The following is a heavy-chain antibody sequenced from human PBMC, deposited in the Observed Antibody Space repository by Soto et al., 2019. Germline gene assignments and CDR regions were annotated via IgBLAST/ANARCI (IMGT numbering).Heavy chain of an antibody. D-gene: IGHD5-18*01. CDR3: ARARARIHWALPDY. Sequence: QVQLVQSGAEVKKPGASVKVSCKASGYTFTSYAMHWVRQAPGQRLEWMGWINAGNGNTKYSQKFQGRVTITRDTSASTAYMELSSLRSEDTAVYYCARARARIHWALPDYWGQGTLVTVSS. V-gene: IGHV1-3*01. CDR2: INAGNGNT. J-gene: IGHJ4*02. CDR1: GYTFTSYA.